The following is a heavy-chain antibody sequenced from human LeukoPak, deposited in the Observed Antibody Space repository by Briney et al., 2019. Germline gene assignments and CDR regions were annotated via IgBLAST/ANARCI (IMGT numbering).Heavy chain of an antibody. J-gene: IGHJ3*02. D-gene: IGHD7-27*01. CDR3: AKDFLGSQDAFDI. CDR2: ISYDGSNK. Sequence: PGGSLRLSCVASGFTFSSYGVHWVRQAPGKGLEWVAVISYDGSNKYYADSVKGRFTISRDNSKNTLYLQMNSLRAEDTAVYYCAKDFLGSQDAFDIWGQGTMVTVSS. CDR1: GFTFSSYG. V-gene: IGHV3-30*18.